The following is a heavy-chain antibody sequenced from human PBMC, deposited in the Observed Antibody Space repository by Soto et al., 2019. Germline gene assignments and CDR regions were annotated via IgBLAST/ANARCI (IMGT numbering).Heavy chain of an antibody. D-gene: IGHD2-15*01. CDR2: ISGGGGGT. Sequence: EVQLLESGGGLVQPGGSLRLSCTGSGFTFSSYAMSWVRLAPGKWLEWVSGISGGGGGTFYAESVKGRFSLSRDNSKNTLYVQMNSLRADDTAVYYCAKGIYGGSWYAFDSWGQGTLVTVSS. CDR1: GFTFSSYA. CDR3: AKGIYGGSWYAFDS. J-gene: IGHJ4*02. V-gene: IGHV3-23*01.